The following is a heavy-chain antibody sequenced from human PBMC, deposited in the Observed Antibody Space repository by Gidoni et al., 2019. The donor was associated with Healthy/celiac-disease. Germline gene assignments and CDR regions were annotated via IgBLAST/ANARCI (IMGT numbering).Heavy chain of an antibody. V-gene: IGHV3-23*01. J-gene: IGHJ6*02. CDR3: AKSSYPYSSGWYYYYYGMDV. CDR2: ISGSGVST. Sequence: EVQLLESGGGLVQPGGSLRLSCAASGFTFSSYAMSWVRQAPGKGLEWVSAISGSGVSTYYADSVKGRFTISRDNSKNTLYLQMNSLRAEDTAVYYCAKSSYPYSSGWYYYYYGMDVWGQGTTVTVSS. CDR1: GFTFSSYA. D-gene: IGHD6-19*01.